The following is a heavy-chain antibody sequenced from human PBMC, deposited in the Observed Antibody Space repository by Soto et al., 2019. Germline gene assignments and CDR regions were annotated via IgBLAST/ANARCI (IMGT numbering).Heavy chain of an antibody. CDR1: GGSVSDKTYY. D-gene: IGHD4-17*01. V-gene: IGHV4-61*01. Sequence: LSLTCSVSGGSVSDKTYYWSWILQSPGKGLEWIGYIYYSGTTNYNPSLKSRVTISVDTSKNQFSLRLDSVTAADTALYYCARTTAVPNTLRSRYYFDYWGQGTLVTVSS. CDR2: IYYSGTT. J-gene: IGHJ4*02. CDR3: ARTTAVPNTLRSRYYFDY.